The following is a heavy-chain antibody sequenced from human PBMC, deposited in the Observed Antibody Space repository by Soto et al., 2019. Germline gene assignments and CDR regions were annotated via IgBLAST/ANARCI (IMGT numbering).Heavy chain of an antibody. CDR3: ASQTPSYSSSFPFDY. Sequence: QVQLQSSGPGLVKPSQTLSLNCTVSGGAISSGGYYWSWIRQHPGKGLEWIGYIYYSGSTYYNPSLRSRVTLSVDTSKNQFSLMLSSVTAADTAVYYCASQTPSYSSSFPFDYWGQGTLVTVSS. D-gene: IGHD6-13*01. J-gene: IGHJ4*02. V-gene: IGHV4-31*03. CDR2: IYYSGST. CDR1: GGAISSGGYY.